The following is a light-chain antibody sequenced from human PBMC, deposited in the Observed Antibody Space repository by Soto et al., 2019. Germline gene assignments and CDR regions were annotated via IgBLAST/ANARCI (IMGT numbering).Light chain of an antibody. J-gene: IGKJ1*01. CDR1: QSVSTS. V-gene: IGKV3-15*01. Sequence: EIVMTQSQATLSVSPGETATLSCRASQSVSTSLAWYQQKPGQAPRLLISGASTRATGVPARFSGSGSETEFTLTISSLQSEDFAVYYCQQYNNWWTFGQGTKVEIK. CDR3: QQYNNWWT. CDR2: GAS.